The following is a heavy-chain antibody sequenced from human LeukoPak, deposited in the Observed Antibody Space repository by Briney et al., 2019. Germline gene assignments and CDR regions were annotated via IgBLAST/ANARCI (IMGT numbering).Heavy chain of an antibody. Sequence: ASVKVSCKASGGTFISYAISWVRQAPGQGLEWMGGIIPIFGTANYAQKFQGRVTITADESTSTAYMELSSLRSEDTAVYYCARVGGSYSFDYWGQGTLVTVSS. CDR1: GGTFISYA. CDR3: ARVGGSYSFDY. CDR2: IIPIFGTA. V-gene: IGHV1-69*13. D-gene: IGHD1-26*01. J-gene: IGHJ4*02.